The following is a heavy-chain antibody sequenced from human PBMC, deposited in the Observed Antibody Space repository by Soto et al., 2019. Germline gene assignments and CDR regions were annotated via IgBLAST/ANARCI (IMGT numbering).Heavy chain of an antibody. CDR3: VRRRAENYIVFDY. CDR2: IYYSGSA. V-gene: IGHV4-31*03. D-gene: IGHD1-26*01. Sequence: SETLSLTCPVSGGSISKGDYYWSWVRQHPGKGLEWIGYIYYSGSAYYNPSLKSRVTISIDTSKNQFSLKVSSVTAADTAVYYCVRRRAENYIVFDYWGKGTRGTSSS. J-gene: IGHJ4*02. CDR1: GGSISKGDYY.